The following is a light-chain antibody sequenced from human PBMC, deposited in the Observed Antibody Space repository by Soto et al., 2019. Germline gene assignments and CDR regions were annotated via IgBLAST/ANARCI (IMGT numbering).Light chain of an antibody. Sequence: DIQMTQSPSTLSASVGDRFTMXXRASQSISNLLAWYQQKPGKAPEXLIYDASTLESGVPSRFSGSGSGTEFTLTISSLQPDDFATYYCQQYTNYYTFGQGTRLEIK. V-gene: IGKV1-5*01. CDR1: QSISNL. CDR2: DAS. J-gene: IGKJ5*01. CDR3: QQYTNYYT.